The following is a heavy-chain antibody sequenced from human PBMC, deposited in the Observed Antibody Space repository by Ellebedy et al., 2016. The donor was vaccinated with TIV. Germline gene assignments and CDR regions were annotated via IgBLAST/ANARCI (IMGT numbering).Heavy chain of an antibody. Sequence: MPSETLSLTCTVSGGSISSYYWSCIRQPPGKGLEWIGYIYNSGSTNYNPSLKSRITRSIDTSKTQFSRKLSSVTAADTAVYYCARGGGYSSTSADYWGQGTLVTVSS. J-gene: IGHJ4*02. CDR1: GGSISSYY. V-gene: IGHV4-4*08. CDR2: IYNSGST. CDR3: ARGGGYSSTSADY. D-gene: IGHD6-13*01.